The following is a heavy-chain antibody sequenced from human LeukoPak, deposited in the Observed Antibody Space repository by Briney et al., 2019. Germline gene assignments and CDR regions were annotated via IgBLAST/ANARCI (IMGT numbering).Heavy chain of an antibody. CDR1: GFTFSDYG. V-gene: IGHV3-30*02. CDR2: IRYDGGDK. J-gene: IGHJ4*02. CDR3: ARRIAVAGNYRYRVWYFDY. D-gene: IGHD6-19*01. Sequence: GGSLRLSCAASGFTFSDYGMHWVRQAPDKGLEWVTFIRYDGGDKYYADSVKGRFAISRDNSKNTLYLQVNSLRTEDTAVYYCARRIAVAGNYRYRVWYFDYWGQGTLVTVSS.